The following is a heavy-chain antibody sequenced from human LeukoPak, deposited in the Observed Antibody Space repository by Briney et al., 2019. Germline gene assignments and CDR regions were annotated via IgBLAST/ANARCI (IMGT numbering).Heavy chain of an antibody. V-gene: IGHV3-30*18. CDR3: AKDRYLFGETKNPFDY. J-gene: IGHJ4*02. Sequence: GRSLRLSCAASGFTFSSYGMHWVRQAPGKGLEWVAVISYDGSNKYYADSVKGRFTISRDNSKNTLCLQMNSLRAEDTAVYYCAKDRYLFGETKNPFDYWGQGTLVTVSS. CDR1: GFTFSSYG. CDR2: ISYDGSNK. D-gene: IGHD3-10*01.